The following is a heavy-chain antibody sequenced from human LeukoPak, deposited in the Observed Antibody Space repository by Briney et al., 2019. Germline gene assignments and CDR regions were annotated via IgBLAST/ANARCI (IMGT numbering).Heavy chain of an antibody. CDR1: GITLSNYG. J-gene: IGHJ4*02. CDR3: AKRRVVIRVILVGFHKEAYYFDS. Sequence: PGGSLRLSCAVSGITLSNYGMSWVRQAPGKGLEWVAGISDSGGRTNYADSVKGRFTISRDNPKNTLYLQMNSLRPEDTAVYFCAKRRVVIRVILVGFHKEAYYFDSWGQGVLVTVSS. D-gene: IGHD3-22*01. CDR2: ISDSGGRT. V-gene: IGHV3-23*01.